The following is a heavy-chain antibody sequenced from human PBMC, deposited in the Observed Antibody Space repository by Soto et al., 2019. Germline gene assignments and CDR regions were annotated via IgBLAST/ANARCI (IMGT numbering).Heavy chain of an antibody. V-gene: IGHV4-30-2*01. CDR3: ASVPDY. J-gene: IGHJ4*02. CDR2: IYHSGST. CDR1: GGSISSGGYS. Sequence: QLQLQESGSGLVKPSQTLSLTCAVSGGSISSGGYSWSWIRQPPGKGREWIGYIYHSGSTYQNPSLTSRVTIYVYSSKNQFSLKLSSVTAADTSVYYCASVPDYWGQGTLVTVSS.